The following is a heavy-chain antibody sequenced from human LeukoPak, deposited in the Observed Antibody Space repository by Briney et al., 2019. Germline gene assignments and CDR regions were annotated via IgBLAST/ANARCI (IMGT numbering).Heavy chain of an antibody. V-gene: IGHV1-46*01. CDR1: GYTFTSYY. D-gene: IGHD2-15*01. CDR3: ARSRGYCSGGSCYPYYGMDV. CDR2: INPSGGDT. J-gene: IGHJ6*02. Sequence: GASVKVSCKASGYTFTSYYMHWVRQAPGQGLEWMGIINPSGGDTSYAQKFQGRVTMTRDTSTSTVYMELSSLRSEDTAVYYCARSRGYCSGGSCYPYYGMDVWGQGTTVTVSS.